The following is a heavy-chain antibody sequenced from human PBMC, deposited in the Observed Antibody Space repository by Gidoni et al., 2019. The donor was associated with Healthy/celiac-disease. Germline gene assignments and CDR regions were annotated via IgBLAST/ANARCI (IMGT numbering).Heavy chain of an antibody. CDR2: ISAYNGNT. CDR3: ATWWEQNWFDP. CDR1: GYTFTSYG. Sequence: QVQLVPSGAEVKKPGASVKVYCKASGYTFTSYGISWVRQAPGQGLECMGWISAYNGNTNYAPKLQGIVTMTTDTSTSTAYMELRSLRSDDTAVYYCATWWEQNWFDPWGQGTLVTVSS. D-gene: IGHD1-26*01. J-gene: IGHJ5*02. V-gene: IGHV1-18*01.